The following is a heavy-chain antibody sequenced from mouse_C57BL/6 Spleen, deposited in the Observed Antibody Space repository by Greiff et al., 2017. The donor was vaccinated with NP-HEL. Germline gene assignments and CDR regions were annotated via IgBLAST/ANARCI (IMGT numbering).Heavy chain of an antibody. Sequence: DVHLVESGGGLVKPGGSLKLSCAASGFTFSDYGMHWVRQAPEKGLEWVAYISSGSSTIYYADTVKGRFTISRDNAKNTLFLQMTSLRSEDTAMYYCARDGYYVNFDYWGQGTTLTVSS. CDR1: GFTFSDYG. V-gene: IGHV5-17*01. D-gene: IGHD2-3*01. J-gene: IGHJ2*01. CDR2: ISSGSSTI. CDR3: ARDGYYVNFDY.